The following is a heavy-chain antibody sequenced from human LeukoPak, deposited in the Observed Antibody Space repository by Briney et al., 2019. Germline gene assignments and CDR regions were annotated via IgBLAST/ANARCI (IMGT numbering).Heavy chain of an antibody. J-gene: IGHJ2*01. CDR1: GFTFNTYW. D-gene: IGHD6-19*01. V-gene: IGHV3-74*01. Sequence: GRTLTLSCAASGFTFNTYWMHWVRKAPGPGLVWVSPINPDGTVTTYADSVKGRFTISRDNAKNTLYLQMNSLKAEDTAVYYCVRDSPSGFFDLWGRGTLVTVSS. CDR3: VRDSPSGFFDL. CDR2: INPDGTVT.